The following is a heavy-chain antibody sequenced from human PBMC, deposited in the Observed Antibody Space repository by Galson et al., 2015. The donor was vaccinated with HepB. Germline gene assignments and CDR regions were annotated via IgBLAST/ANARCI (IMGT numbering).Heavy chain of an antibody. CDR2: ISNSGSTI. J-gene: IGHJ4*02. D-gene: IGHD4-17*01. V-gene: IGHV3-11*01. CDR1: GFTFSDYY. CDR3: ARDYGDHGKYYFDF. Sequence: SLRLSCAASGFTFSDYYMSWIRQAPGKGLEWVSYISNSGSTIYYADSVKGRFTISRDNAKNSLYLQMNSLRAEDAAVYYCARDYGDHGKYYFDFWGQGTLVTVSS.